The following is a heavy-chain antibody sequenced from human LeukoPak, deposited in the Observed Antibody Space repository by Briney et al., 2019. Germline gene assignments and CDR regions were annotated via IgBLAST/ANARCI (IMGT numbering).Heavy chain of an antibody. V-gene: IGHV4-39*07. Sequence: SETLSLTCTVSGGSISSSSYYWGWIRQSPGKGLEWIGEINHSGSTNYNPSLKSRVTISVDTSKNQFSLKLSSVTAADTAVYYCARARWELSIFDYWGQGTLVTVSS. D-gene: IGHD1-26*01. CDR3: ARARWELSIFDY. J-gene: IGHJ4*02. CDR1: GGSISSSSYY. CDR2: INHSGST.